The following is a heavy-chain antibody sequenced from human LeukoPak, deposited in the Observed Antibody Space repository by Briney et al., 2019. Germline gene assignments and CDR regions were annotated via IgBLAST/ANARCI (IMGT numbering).Heavy chain of an antibody. J-gene: IGHJ4*02. D-gene: IGHD3-10*01. Sequence: GVSLRLSCAASGFTFSGYGMHWVRQAPGKGLEWVAVISYDGSNKYYADSVKGRFTISRDNSKNTLYLQMNSLRAEDTAVYYCAKDLSYGSGSSILDWWGQGTLVTVSS. CDR3: AKDLSYGSGSSILDW. CDR1: GFTFSGYG. CDR2: ISYDGSNK. V-gene: IGHV3-30*18.